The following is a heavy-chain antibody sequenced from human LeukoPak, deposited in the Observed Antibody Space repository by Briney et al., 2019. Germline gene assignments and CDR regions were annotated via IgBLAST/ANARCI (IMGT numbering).Heavy chain of an antibody. CDR2: IYYSGST. V-gene: IGHV4-59*01. CDR1: GASINGYY. D-gene: IGHD2-15*01. Sequence: PSETLSLTCSVSGASINGYYWNWIRQPPGKGLQWIGHIYYSGSTSYNLSLKSRVTISVDTSKNQFSLKLTSVTDVDTAVYYCARGGVTATHYYYGMDVWGKGTTVTVSS. J-gene: IGHJ6*04. CDR3: ARGGVTATHYYYGMDV.